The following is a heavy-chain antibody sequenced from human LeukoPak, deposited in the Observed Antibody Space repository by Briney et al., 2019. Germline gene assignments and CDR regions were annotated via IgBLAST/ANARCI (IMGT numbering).Heavy chain of an antibody. CDR2: INHSGST. CDR1: GGSFSGYY. J-gene: IGHJ5*02. D-gene: IGHD2-2*01. Sequence: SETLSLTCAVYGGSFSGYYWSWIRQPPGKGLEWIEEINHSGSTNYNPSLKSRVTISVDTSKNQFSLKLSSVTAADTAVYYCARSGGYCSSTSCYWHWFDPWGQGTLVTVSS. CDR3: ARSGGYCSSTSCYWHWFDP. V-gene: IGHV4-34*01.